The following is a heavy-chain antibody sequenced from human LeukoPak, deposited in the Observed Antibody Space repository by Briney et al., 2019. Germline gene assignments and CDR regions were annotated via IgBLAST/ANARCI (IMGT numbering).Heavy chain of an antibody. CDR1: GFTFSSYA. CDR2: ISGSGGST. CDR3: AKVGCSSTSCYAFDY. V-gene: IGHV3-23*01. Sequence: PGGSLRLSCAASGFTFSSYAMSWVRQAPGKGLEWVSAISGSGGSTYYADSVKGRFTISRDNSKNTLYLQMNSLRAEDTAVYYCAKVGCSSTSCYAFDYWGQGTLVTVSS. J-gene: IGHJ4*02. D-gene: IGHD2-2*01.